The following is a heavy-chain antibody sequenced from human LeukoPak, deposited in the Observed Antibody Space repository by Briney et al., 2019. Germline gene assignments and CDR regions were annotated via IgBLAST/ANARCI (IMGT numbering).Heavy chain of an antibody. D-gene: IGHD2-15*01. CDR2: VYYSGST. Sequence: SETLSLTCVVSGGSVSGYYWGWIRQPPGRGLEWIGYVYYSGSTNYNPSLKSRVTISVDTSKNQFSLKLSSVTAADTAVYYCARGRSGDDAFDIWGQGTMVTVSS. CDR3: ARGRSGDDAFDI. J-gene: IGHJ3*02. V-gene: IGHV4-59*02. CDR1: GGSVSGYY.